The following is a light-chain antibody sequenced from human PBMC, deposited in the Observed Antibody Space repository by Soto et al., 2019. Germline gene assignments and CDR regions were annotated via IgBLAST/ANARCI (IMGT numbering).Light chain of an antibody. V-gene: IGKV3-20*01. CDR2: DSF. J-gene: IGKJ1*01. Sequence: EIVLTQSPGTLSLSPGQRATLSCRASQSVSSTYLAWYQQKPGQAPRLLIYDSFKRATGIPDRFSGSGSGTDFSLTISRLDPEDFAVYYCQQCSSSPWTFGQWTKVEI. CDR1: QSVSSTY. CDR3: QQCSSSPWT.